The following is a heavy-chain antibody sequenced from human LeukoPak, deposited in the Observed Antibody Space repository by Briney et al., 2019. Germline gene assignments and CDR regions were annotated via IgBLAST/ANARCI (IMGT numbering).Heavy chain of an antibody. D-gene: IGHD3-22*01. Sequence: GGSLRISCAASGFTFSSYGMHWVRQAPGKGLEWVSAISGSGGSTYYADSVKGRFTISRDNSKNTLYLQMNSLRAEDTAVYYCAKYGLGDYYYDGSGYFDYWGQGTLVTVSS. CDR1: GFTFSSYG. V-gene: IGHV3-23*01. CDR2: ISGSGGST. J-gene: IGHJ4*02. CDR3: AKYGLGDYYYDGSGYFDY.